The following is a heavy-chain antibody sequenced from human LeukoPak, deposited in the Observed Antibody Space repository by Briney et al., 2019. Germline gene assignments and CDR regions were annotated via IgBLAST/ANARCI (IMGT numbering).Heavy chain of an antibody. Sequence: GESLKISCKGSGYSFTSYWIGWVRQMPGKGLEWMGIIYPGDSDIRYSPSFQGQVTISADKSTSTAYLQWSSLKASGTAMYYCARWGTSLRYCSSTSCHRDYYYYYGMDVWGQGTTVTVSS. CDR2: IYPGDSDI. CDR1: GYSFTSYW. V-gene: IGHV5-51*01. D-gene: IGHD2-2*01. J-gene: IGHJ6*02. CDR3: ARWGTSLRYCSSTSCHRDYYYYYGMDV.